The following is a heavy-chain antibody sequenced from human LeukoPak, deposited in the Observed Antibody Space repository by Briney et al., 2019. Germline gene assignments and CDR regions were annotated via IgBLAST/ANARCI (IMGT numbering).Heavy chain of an antibody. J-gene: IGHJ4*02. V-gene: IGHV4-34*01. CDR1: GGSFSGYY. D-gene: IGHD6-19*01. CDR3: ARGFGYSSGWYRLDY. CDR2: INHSGST. Sequence: PSETLCLTCAVYGGSFSGYYWSWIRQPPGKGLEWIGEINHSGSTNYNPSLKSRVTISVDTSKNQFSLKLSSVTAADTAVYYCARGFGYSSGWYRLDYWGQGTLVTVSS.